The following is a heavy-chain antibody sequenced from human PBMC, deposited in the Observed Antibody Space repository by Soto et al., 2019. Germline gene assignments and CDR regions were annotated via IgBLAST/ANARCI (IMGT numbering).Heavy chain of an antibody. V-gene: IGHV4-59*02. D-gene: IGHD1-26*01. CDR3: ARGVGSSPPQY. J-gene: IGHJ4*02. CDR1: GGSVSVYY. CDR2: IYASGSP. Sequence: SETLSLTCTISGGSVSVYYWSWIRQSTGQGLEWIGYIYASGSPYYNPSLRSRVTISADTSKNQISLKLTSPTAADTGVYYCARGVGSSPPQYWGRGTLVTVSS.